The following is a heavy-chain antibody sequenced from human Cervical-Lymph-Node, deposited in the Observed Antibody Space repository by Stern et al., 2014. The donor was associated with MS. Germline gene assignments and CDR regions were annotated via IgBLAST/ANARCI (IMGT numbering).Heavy chain of an antibody. CDR2: INSDTGNP. V-gene: IGHV7-4-1*02. Sequence: VQLVESGSELKKPGASVKVSCRASGYTFTHYAMNWLRQAPGQGLEWMGWINSDTGNPTYAQGFTGRFVFSLDTSVSTAYLQSSSLKSDDTAVYYCARDTYNDSRGPTHYWGQGTQVAVSS. D-gene: IGHD3-22*01. J-gene: IGHJ4*02. CDR3: ARDTYNDSRGPTHY. CDR1: GYTFTHYA.